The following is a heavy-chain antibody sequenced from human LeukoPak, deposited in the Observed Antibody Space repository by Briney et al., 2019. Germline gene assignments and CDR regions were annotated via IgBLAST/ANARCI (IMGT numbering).Heavy chain of an antibody. CDR3: ARERGNYDILTDYYEGNGFDP. Sequence: ASVKVSCKASGYTFTDYYVHWVRQAPGQGLEWMGWINPNSGGTNYAQKFQGTVTMTRDTSISTAYMELTRLRSDDTAVYYCARERGNYDILTDYYEGNGFDPWGQGTLVTVSS. CDR2: INPNSGGT. D-gene: IGHD3-9*01. J-gene: IGHJ5*02. CDR1: GYTFTDYY. V-gene: IGHV1-2*02.